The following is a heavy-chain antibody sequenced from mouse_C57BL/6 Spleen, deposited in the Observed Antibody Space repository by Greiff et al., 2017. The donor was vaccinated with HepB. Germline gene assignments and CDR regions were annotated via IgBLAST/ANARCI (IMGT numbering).Heavy chain of an antibody. CDR1: GYTFTSYW. CDR3: ARKVDYYSKLYYFDY. CDR2: INPSNGGT. V-gene: IGHV1-53*01. D-gene: IGHD2-5*01. J-gene: IGHJ2*01. Sequence: QVQLQQPGTELVKPGASVKLSCKASGYTFTSYWMHWVKQRPGQGLEWIGNINPSNGGTNYNEKFKSKATLTVVKSSSTAYMQLSSLTSEDSAVYYCARKVDYYSKLYYFDYWGQGTTLTVSS.